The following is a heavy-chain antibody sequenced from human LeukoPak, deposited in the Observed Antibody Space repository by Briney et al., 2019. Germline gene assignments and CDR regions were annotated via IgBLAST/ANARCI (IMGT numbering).Heavy chain of an antibody. D-gene: IGHD3-3*01. CDR2: IYHSGST. CDR3: ARVGGTIFGVVNRGAFDY. J-gene: IGHJ4*02. CDR1: DDSISSQY. Sequence: SETLSLTCGVSDDSISSQYWSWIRQPPGKGLEWIGYIYHSGSTKYNPSLKSRVTMSLDTSKNQFSLNLSSVTAADTAVYSCARVGGTIFGVVNRGAFDYWGQGTLVTVSS. V-gene: IGHV4-59*11.